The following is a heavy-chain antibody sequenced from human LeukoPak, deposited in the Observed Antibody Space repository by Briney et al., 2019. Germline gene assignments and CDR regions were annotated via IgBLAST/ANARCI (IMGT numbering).Heavy chain of an antibody. D-gene: IGHD1-26*01. CDR2: INRDGSST. J-gene: IGHJ5*02. Sequence: PGGSLRLSCAASRFTFSSYWMHWVRQAPRKGLVWVSRINRDGSSTTHADSEKDRFPISRDNAKNTLYLQMNSLRAEDMAVYYCAWSYVPNCFDPWRQGNLVSVSS. CDR3: AWSYVPNCFDP. V-gene: IGHV3-74*01. CDR1: RFTFSSYW.